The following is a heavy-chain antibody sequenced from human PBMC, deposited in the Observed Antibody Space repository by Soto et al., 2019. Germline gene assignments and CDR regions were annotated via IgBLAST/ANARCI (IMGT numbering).Heavy chain of an antibody. V-gene: IGHV3-74*01. CDR3: ARVSSSSWTPTAFDI. CDR1: GFTFSSYW. CDR2: INSDGSST. Sequence: EVQLVESWGGLVQPGGSLRLSCAASGFTFSSYWMHWVRQAPGKGLVWVSRINSDGSSTSYADSVKGRFTISRDNAKNTLYLQMNSLGAEGTAVYYCARVSSSSWTPTAFDIWGQGTMVTVSS. D-gene: IGHD6-13*01. J-gene: IGHJ3*02.